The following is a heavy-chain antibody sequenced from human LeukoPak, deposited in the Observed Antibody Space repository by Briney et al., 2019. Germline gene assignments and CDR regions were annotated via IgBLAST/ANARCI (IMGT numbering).Heavy chain of an antibody. CDR2: IIPIFGTA. J-gene: IGHJ4*02. Sequence: ASVKVSCKASGCTFSSYAISWVRQAPGQGLEWMGGIIPIFGTANYAQKFQGRVTITADESTSTAYMELSSLRSEDTAVYYCAGEPGGYDSAFDYWGQGTLVTVSS. V-gene: IGHV1-69*13. CDR3: AGEPGGYDSAFDY. D-gene: IGHD5-12*01. CDR1: GCTFSSYA.